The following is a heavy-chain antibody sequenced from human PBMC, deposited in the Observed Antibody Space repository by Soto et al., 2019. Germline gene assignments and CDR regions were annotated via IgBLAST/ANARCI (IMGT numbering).Heavy chain of an antibody. D-gene: IGHD6-6*01. Sequence: GGSLRLSCAASGFTFSSYAMSWVRQAPGKGLEWVSAISGSGGSTYYADSVKGRFTISRDNSKNTLYLQMNSLRAEDTAVYYCAKARSIAARQGVFSYYYYYMDVWGKGTTVTVSS. V-gene: IGHV3-23*01. CDR1: GFTFSSYA. CDR3: AKARSIAARQGVFSYYYYYMDV. J-gene: IGHJ6*03. CDR2: ISGSGGST.